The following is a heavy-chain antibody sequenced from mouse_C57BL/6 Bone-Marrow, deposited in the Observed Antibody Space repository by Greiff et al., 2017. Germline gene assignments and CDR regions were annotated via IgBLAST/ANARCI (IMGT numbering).Heavy chain of an antibody. CDR1: GHTFTSYW. CDR3: ARRVYGAWFAY. CDR2: INPSSGYT. V-gene: IGHV1-7*01. D-gene: IGHD1-1*02. Sequence: VQRVESGAELAKPGASVKLSCKASGHTFTSYWMHWVKQRPGQGLEWIGYINPSSGYTKYNQKFKDKATLTADKSSSTAYMQLSSLTYEDSAVYYCARRVYGAWFAYWGQGTLVTVSA. J-gene: IGHJ3*01.